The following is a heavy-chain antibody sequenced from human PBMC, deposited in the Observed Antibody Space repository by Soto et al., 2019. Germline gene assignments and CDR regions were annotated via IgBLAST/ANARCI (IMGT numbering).Heavy chain of an antibody. CDR1: GGSISSSNW. CDR2: IYHSGST. CDR3: ARDFVAVAGIEQDAFDI. V-gene: IGHV4-4*02. J-gene: IGHJ3*02. Sequence: QVQLQESGPGLVKPSGTLSLTCAVSGGSISSSNWWSWVRQPPGKGLEWIGEIYHSGSTNYNPSLKSRVTISVDKSKNQFSLKLSSVIAADTAVYYCARDFVAVAGIEQDAFDIWGQGTMVTVSS. D-gene: IGHD6-19*01.